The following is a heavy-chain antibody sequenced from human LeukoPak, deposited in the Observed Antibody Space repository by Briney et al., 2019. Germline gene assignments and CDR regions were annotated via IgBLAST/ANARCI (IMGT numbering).Heavy chain of an antibody. CDR3: AKDVRPGGGGMDV. J-gene: IGHJ6*02. Sequence: HPGGSLRLSCAASGFTFSSYWMSWVRQAPGKGLEWVANIKQDGSEKYYVDSVKGRFTVSRDNAKNSLYLQMNSLKAEDTAIYYCAKDVRPGGGGMDVWGQGTTVTVSS. D-gene: IGHD3-10*02. V-gene: IGHV3-7*04. CDR1: GFTFSSYW. CDR2: IKQDGSEK.